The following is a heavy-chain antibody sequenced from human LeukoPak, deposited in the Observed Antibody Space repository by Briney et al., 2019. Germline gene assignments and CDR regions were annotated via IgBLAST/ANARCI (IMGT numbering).Heavy chain of an antibody. CDR2: INPDSGDS. V-gene: IGHV1-2*02. Sequence: GASVKVSCKASGYTFTDCYIHWVRQAPGQGLEWMAFINPDSGDSYSAPKFQGRVTMTRDTSISTASMELNWLTSDDTAVYYCATGVATAFTYWGQGTLVTVSS. CDR3: ATGVATAFTY. CDR1: GYTFTDCY. D-gene: IGHD5-12*01. J-gene: IGHJ4*02.